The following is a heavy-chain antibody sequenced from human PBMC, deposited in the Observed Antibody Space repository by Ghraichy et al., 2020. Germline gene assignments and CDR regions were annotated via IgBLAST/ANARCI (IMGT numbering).Heavy chain of an antibody. D-gene: IGHD3-10*01. J-gene: IGHJ6*02. V-gene: IGHV1-3*01. CDR3: AITMVLTSYYYYGMDV. Sequence: ASVKVSCKASGYTFTSYAMHWVRQAPGQRLEWMGWINAGNGNTKYSQKFQGRVTITRDTSASTAYMELSSLRSEDTAVYYCAITMVLTSYYYYGMDVWGQGTTVTVSS. CDR2: INAGNGNT. CDR1: GYTFTSYA.